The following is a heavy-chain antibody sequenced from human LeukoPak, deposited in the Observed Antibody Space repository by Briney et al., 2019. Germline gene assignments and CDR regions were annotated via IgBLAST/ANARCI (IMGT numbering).Heavy chain of an antibody. Sequence: PGGSLRLSCAASGFTFSSYAMSLVRQAPGKGLEWVSAISGSGGSTYYADSVKGWFSISRDTSKNTLYLQMNSLRAEDTAVYYCAKQASDYYGSGSYVPYWGQGTLVTVSS. D-gene: IGHD3-10*01. V-gene: IGHV3-23*01. CDR3: AKQASDYYGSGSYVPY. J-gene: IGHJ4*02. CDR1: GFTFSSYA. CDR2: ISGSGGST.